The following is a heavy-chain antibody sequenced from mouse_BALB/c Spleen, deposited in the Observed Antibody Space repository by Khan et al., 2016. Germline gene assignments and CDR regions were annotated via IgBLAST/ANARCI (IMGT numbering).Heavy chain of an antibody. V-gene: IGHV5-17*02. J-gene: IGHJ4*01. CDR1: GFTFSGFG. CDR3: ARMGGSYAMDY. Sequence: EVELVEPGGDLVQPGGSRKLSCAASGFTFSGFGMHWVRQAPVKGLEWVAYITSGSTNIYYADTVTGRFTISRDNPKNTLLLQMTSLGSEDTAMYYFARMGGSYAMDYWGQGTSVTISS. CDR2: ITSGSTNI.